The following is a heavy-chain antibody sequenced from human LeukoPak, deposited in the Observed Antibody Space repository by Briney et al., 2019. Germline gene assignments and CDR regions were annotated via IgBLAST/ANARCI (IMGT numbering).Heavy chain of an antibody. J-gene: IGHJ4*02. CDR1: GFIFGDYV. D-gene: IGHD4-17*01. CDR2: IKQDGSEK. V-gene: IGHV3-7*01. CDR3: ARQTTVTTSEGLFDY. Sequence: GGSLRLSCTVSGFIFGDYVMSWVRQAPGKGLEWVANIKQDGSEKYYVDSVKGRFTISRDNAKNSLYLQMNSLRAEDTAVYYCARQTTVTTSEGLFDYWGQGTLVTVSS.